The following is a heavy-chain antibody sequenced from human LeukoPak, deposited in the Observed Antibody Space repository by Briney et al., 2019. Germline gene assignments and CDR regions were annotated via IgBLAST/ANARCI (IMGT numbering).Heavy chain of an antibody. D-gene: IGHD6-13*01. CDR1: GFTFNSYG. Sequence: GGSLRLSCAASGFTFNSYGMHWVRQAPGKGLEWVAFIRFDGSYKSYADSVKGRFNISRDNSKNMLELQMNSLRAEDTAVYYCAKDQVAAAGTEWFDPWGQGTLVTVSS. J-gene: IGHJ5*02. CDR3: AKDQVAAAGTEWFDP. CDR2: IRFDGSYK. V-gene: IGHV3-30*02.